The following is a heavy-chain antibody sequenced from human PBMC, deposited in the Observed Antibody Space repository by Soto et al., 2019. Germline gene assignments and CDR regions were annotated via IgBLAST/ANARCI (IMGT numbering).Heavy chain of an antibody. D-gene: IGHD2-21*02. J-gene: IGHJ4*02. CDR1: GYTFTSYG. CDR2: ISAYNGNT. V-gene: IGHV1-18*04. Sequence: ASVKVSCKASGYTFTSYGISCVRQAPGQGLEWMGWISAYNGNTNYAQKLQGRVTMTTDTSTSTAYMELRSLRSDDTAVYYCARDEYCGGDCYGYYFDYWGQGTLVTVSS. CDR3: ARDEYCGGDCYGYYFDY.